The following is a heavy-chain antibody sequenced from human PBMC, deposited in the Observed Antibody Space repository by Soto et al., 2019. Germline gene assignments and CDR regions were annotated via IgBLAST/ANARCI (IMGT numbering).Heavy chain of an antibody. Sequence: GGSLRLSWAAAGFSVSTSHISWVRQAPGKGLEWVSVIYSGGATHYGDSVRGRFTISRDSSANTLFLQMNSLRVDDTAVYYCALTFYYDSSGFAWGPGTLVTVSS. V-gene: IGHV3-53*01. D-gene: IGHD3-22*01. CDR3: ALTFYYDSSGFA. CDR1: GFSVSTSH. CDR2: IYSGGAT. J-gene: IGHJ5*02.